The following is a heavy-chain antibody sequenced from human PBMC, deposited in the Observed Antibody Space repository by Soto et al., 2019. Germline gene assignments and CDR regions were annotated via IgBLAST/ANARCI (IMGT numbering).Heavy chain of an antibody. V-gene: IGHV4-34*01. D-gene: IGHD3-3*01. CDR3: ARGGRGFLWSGDPSAFDI. CDR1: GGSLSGYY. Sequence: ETLSLTCAVYGGSLSGYYWSWIRQSPGKGLEWIGEINHSGSTNYNPSLKSRVTISVDTSMNQFSLKLSSVTAADTAVYYCARGGRGFLWSGDPSAFDIWGQGTLVTVSS. CDR2: INHSGST. J-gene: IGHJ3*02.